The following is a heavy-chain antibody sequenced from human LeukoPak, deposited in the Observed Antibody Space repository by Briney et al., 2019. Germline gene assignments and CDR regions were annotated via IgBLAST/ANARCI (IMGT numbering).Heavy chain of an antibody. J-gene: IGHJ3*02. CDR3: ARDGPGGPHAFDI. CDR2: ISYDGSNK. D-gene: IGHD2-8*02. Sequence: GGSLRLSCAASGFTFSSYAMHWVRQAPGKGLEWVAVISYDGSNKYYADSVKGRFTISRDNSKNTLYLQMNSLRAEDTAVYYCARDGPGGPHAFDIWGQGTMVTVSS. CDR1: GFTFSSYA. V-gene: IGHV3-30-3*01.